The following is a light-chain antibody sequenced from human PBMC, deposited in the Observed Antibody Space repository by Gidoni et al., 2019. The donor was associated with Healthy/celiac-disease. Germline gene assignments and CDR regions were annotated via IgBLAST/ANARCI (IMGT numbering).Light chain of an antibody. Sequence: ESVLTQSPGTLSLSPGERATLSCRASQSVSSSYLAWYQQKPGQAPRLLIYGASSRATGIPDRFSGSGSGTDFTLTISRLEPEDFAVYYCQQYGSSPTFGQXTKVEIK. CDR2: GAS. CDR3: QQYGSSPT. J-gene: IGKJ1*01. CDR1: QSVSSSY. V-gene: IGKV3-20*01.